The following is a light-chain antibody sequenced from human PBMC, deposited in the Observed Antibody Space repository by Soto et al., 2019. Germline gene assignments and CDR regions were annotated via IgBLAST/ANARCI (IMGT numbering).Light chain of an antibody. J-gene: IGLJ2*01. CDR1: SSNIGAGYD. CDR2: GNT. Sequence: QSVLTQPPSVSGAPGQRVTISCTGSSSNIGAGYDVHWYQQLPGRAPKLLIYGNTNRTSGVPDRFSGSKSGTSASLAITGLQAEDEADYYCLSFDSSLSVVFGGGTKLNVL. V-gene: IGLV1-40*01. CDR3: LSFDSSLSVV.